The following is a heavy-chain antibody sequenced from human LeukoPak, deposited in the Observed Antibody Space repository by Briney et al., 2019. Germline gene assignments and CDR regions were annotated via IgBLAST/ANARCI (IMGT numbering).Heavy chain of an antibody. J-gene: IGHJ4*02. V-gene: IGHV3-53*01. CDR1: GFTVNSNY. D-gene: IGHD1-26*01. CDR3: AGGKHPLDY. CDR2: IYSGGDT. Sequence: PGGSPRLSCAGSGFTVNSNYMTWVRQAPGKGLEWVSVIYSGGDTYYADSVKDRFTISRDNSKNTVFLRMNGLRVEDTAVYYCAGGKHPLDYWGQGTLVTVSS.